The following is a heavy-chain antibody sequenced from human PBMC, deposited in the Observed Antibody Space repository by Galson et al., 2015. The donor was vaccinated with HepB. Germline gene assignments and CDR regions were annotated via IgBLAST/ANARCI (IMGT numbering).Heavy chain of an antibody. CDR1: GFTFSSYR. D-gene: IGHD3-22*01. CDR3: AMAYYYDNSNYYAGDHFHH. V-gene: IGHV3-48*02. J-gene: IGHJ4*02. Sequence: SLRLSCAASGFTFSSYRMNWVRQAPGKGLEWVSYISRSSKVLWYTDSVRGRFTISRDNAKNSLYLQMNSLRDEDTAVYYCAMAYYYDNSNYYAGDHFHHWGQGTLVTVSS. CDR2: ISRSSKVL.